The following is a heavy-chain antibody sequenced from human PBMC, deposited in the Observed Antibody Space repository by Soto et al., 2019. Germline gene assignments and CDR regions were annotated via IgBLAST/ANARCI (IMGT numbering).Heavy chain of an antibody. V-gene: IGHV3-11*01. Sequence: QVQLVESGGGLVKPGGSLRLSCAASGFTFSDYYMSWIRQAPGKGLEWVSYISSSGSTIYYADSVKGRFTISRDNAKNSLYLQMNSLRAEDTAVYYCASYLRGGSSSWYGGVYYYYMDVWGKGTTVTVSS. CDR3: ASYLRGGSSSWYGGVYYYYMDV. CDR1: GFTFSDYY. J-gene: IGHJ6*03. D-gene: IGHD6-13*01. CDR2: ISSSGSTI.